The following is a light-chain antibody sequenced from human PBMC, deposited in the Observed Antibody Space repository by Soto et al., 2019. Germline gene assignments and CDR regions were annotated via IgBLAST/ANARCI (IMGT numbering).Light chain of an antibody. CDR1: QSVSSY. CDR3: QQYGSALT. CDR2: GAS. V-gene: IGKV3-20*01. Sequence: EIVLTQSPATLSLSPGERATLYCRASQSVSSYLAWHQQKPGQAPRLLIYGASSRATGIPDRFSGSGSGTDFTLTISRLEPEDFAVYYCQQYGSALTFGGGTKVDI. J-gene: IGKJ4*01.